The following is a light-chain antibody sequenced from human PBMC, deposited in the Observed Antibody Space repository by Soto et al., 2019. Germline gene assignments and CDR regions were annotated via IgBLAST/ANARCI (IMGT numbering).Light chain of an antibody. J-gene: IGLJ3*02. Sequence: QSALTQPPSASGSPGRSVTISCSGTRSDVGDYNSVSWYQQHPGKAPKLMIYEVNKRPPGVPDRFSGSKSGNAASLTVSGLRAEDGVDYYSCSYAGRNIGVFGGGTKLT. CDR3: CSYAGRNIGV. V-gene: IGLV2-8*01. CDR1: RSDVGDYNS. CDR2: EVN.